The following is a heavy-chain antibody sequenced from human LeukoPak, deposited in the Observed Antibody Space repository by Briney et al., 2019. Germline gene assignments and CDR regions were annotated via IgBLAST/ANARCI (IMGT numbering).Heavy chain of an antibody. CDR3: AKRALGCSTGTCYYFES. V-gene: IGHV3-23*01. CDR2: ASGIAAST. Sequence: GGSLRLSCAASGFTFSHYAMSWVRQAPGKGLEWVSTASGIAASTYYADSMKGRFTISRDNSKNALYLQMNSLRAEDTAVYYCAKRALGCSTGTCYYFESWGQGTLVTVSS. D-gene: IGHD2-8*02. CDR1: GFTFSHYA. J-gene: IGHJ4*02.